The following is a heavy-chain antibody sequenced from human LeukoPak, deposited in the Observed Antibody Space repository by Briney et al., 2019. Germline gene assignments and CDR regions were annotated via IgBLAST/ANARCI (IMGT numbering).Heavy chain of an antibody. V-gene: IGHV1-69*01. CDR3: ARDSSSGDAFDI. D-gene: IGHD6-13*01. CDR2: ITPIFGTA. J-gene: IGHJ3*02. Sequence: ASVKVSCKASGGTFSSYAISWVRQAPGQGLEWMGGITPIFGTANYAQKFQGRVTITADESTSTAYMELSSLRSEDTAVYYCARDSSSGDAFDIWGQGTMVTVSS. CDR1: GGTFSSYA.